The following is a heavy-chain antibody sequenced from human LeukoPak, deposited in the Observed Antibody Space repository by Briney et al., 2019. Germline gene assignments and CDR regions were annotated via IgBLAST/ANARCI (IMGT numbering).Heavy chain of an antibody. CDR3: ARGGYSGFTGIHYFDY. J-gene: IGHJ4*02. V-gene: IGHV3-66*01. D-gene: IGHD1-26*01. CDR2: IYSGGST. CDR1: EFSVGSNY. Sequence: GGSLRLSCAASEFSVGSNYMTWVRQAPGKGLEWVSLIYSGGSTYYADSVKGRFTISRDNSKNTLYLQMNSLRAEDTAVYYCARGGYSGFTGIHYFDYWGQGTLVTVSS.